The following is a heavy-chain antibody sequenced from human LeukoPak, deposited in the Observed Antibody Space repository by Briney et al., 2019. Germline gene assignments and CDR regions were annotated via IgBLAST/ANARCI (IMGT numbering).Heavy chain of an antibody. CDR2: IYYSGST. CDR3: ALDSSGSLDAFDI. Sequence: SGTLSLTCAVSGGSISSSNWWSWVRQPPGKGLEWIGGIYYSGSTYYNPSLKSRVTISVDTSKNQFSLKLSSVTAADTAVYYCALDSSGSLDAFDIWGQGTMVTVSS. CDR1: GGSISSSNW. D-gene: IGHD3-22*01. J-gene: IGHJ3*02. V-gene: IGHV4-4*02.